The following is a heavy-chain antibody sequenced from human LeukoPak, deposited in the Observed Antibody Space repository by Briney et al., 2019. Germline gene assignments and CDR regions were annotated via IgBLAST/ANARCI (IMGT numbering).Heavy chain of an antibody. V-gene: IGHV4-4*07. D-gene: IGHD3-10*01. J-gene: IGHJ4*02. CDR3: ARAEDYYGSGSYLDY. CDR2: IYTSGST. Sequence: SETLSLTCTLSTRSISSYYWSWIRQPAEKGREWVGRIYTSGSTNYNPSLKSRVTMSVDTSKNQFSLKLSSVTAADTAVYYCARAEDYYGSGSYLDYWGQGTLVTVSS. CDR1: TRSISSYY.